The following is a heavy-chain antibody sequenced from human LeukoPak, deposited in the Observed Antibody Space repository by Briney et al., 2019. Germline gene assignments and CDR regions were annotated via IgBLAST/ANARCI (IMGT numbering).Heavy chain of an antibody. J-gene: IGHJ4*02. CDR2: ISGRSYDL. Sequence: PGGSLRLSCAASGFSFSVYEMHWVRQAPGKGLEWVSSISGRSYDLYYADSVKGRFTISRDDAKNSLYPQMNSLGVEDTAVYYCARNSYYYGSGSVFDYWGQGILVTVSS. V-gene: IGHV3-21*01. CDR1: GFSFSVYE. CDR3: ARNSYYYGSGSVFDY. D-gene: IGHD3-10*01.